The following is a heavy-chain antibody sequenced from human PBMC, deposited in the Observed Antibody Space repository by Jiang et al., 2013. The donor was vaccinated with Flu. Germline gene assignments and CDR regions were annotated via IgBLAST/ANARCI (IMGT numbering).Heavy chain of an antibody. V-gene: IGHV6-1*01. D-gene: IGHD1-26*01. J-gene: IGHJ4*02. CDR3: ARGEGGTQNFDY. Sequence: YYRSKWYNDYAVSVKSRITINPDTSKNQFSLQLNSVTPEDTAVYYCARGEGGTQNFDYWGQGTLVTVSS. CDR2: YYRSKWYN.